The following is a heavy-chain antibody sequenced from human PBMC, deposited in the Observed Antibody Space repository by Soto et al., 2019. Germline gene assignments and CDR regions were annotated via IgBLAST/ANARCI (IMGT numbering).Heavy chain of an antibody. Sequence: QVPLVESGGGVVQPGRSLRLSCAASGFTFSSYGMHWVRQAPGKGLEWVAVISYDGSNKNYADSVKGRFTISRDNSKNTLYLQMNSLRAEDTAVYYCAKEDRVDDYSNFYSEYFQHWGQGTLVTVSS. V-gene: IGHV3-30*18. D-gene: IGHD4-4*01. CDR3: AKEDRVDDYSNFYSEYFQH. J-gene: IGHJ1*01. CDR1: GFTFSSYG. CDR2: ISYDGSNK.